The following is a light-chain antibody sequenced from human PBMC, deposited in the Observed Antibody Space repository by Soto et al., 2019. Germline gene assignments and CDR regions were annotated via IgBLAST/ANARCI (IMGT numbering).Light chain of an antibody. CDR2: GNS. CDR1: SFNIGAGYD. CDR3: QSYDSSLSGAK. Sequence: QPVLTQPPSVSGAPGQRVTISCTGSSFNIGAGYDVHWYQQLPGTAPKLLIYGNSNRPSGVPDRFSGSKSGTSASLAITGLQAEDEADYYCQSYDSSLSGAKFGGGTKLTVL. V-gene: IGLV1-40*01. J-gene: IGLJ2*01.